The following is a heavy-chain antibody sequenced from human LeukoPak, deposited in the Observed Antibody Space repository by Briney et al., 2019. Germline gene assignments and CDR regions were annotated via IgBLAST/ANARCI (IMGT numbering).Heavy chain of an antibody. D-gene: IGHD1-26*01. V-gene: IGHV4-30-2*01. J-gene: IGHJ5*02. CDR2: IYHSGST. CDR3: ARGVGGRDWFDP. Sequence: SETLSLTCTVSGGSISSGGYYWSWIRQTPGKGLEWIGYIYHSGSTYYNPSLKSRVTISVDRSKNQFSLKLSSVAAEDTAVYYCARGVGGRDWFDPWGQGTLVTVSS. CDR1: GGSISSGGYY.